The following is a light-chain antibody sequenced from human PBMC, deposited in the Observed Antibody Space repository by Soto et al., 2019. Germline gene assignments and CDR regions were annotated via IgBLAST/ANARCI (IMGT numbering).Light chain of an antibody. Sequence: DIQMTQSPSSLSASVGDRVTITCRASQDIGSHLAWYQQKPEKAPKYLIYFASTLQSGVHSRFSARGSGIDCTLTIGSLQPEDFAPYDGQQCRSFPISVGQGTLLASK. CDR1: QDIGSH. CDR3: QQCRSFPIS. CDR2: FAS. V-gene: IGKV1D-16*01. J-gene: IGKJ5*01.